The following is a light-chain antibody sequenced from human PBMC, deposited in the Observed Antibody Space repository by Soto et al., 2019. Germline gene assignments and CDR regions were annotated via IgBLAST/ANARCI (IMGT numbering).Light chain of an antibody. V-gene: IGLV2-14*01. Sequence: QSVLTQPASVSGSPGQSITISCTGTSSDVGGYKFVSWYQQHPGKAPKLMIYEVSNRPSGVSSRFSGSKSGNTASLTISGLQAEDEADYYCGSYTGSIYVFGTGTRSP. J-gene: IGLJ1*01. CDR1: SSDVGGYKF. CDR2: EVS. CDR3: GSYTGSIYV.